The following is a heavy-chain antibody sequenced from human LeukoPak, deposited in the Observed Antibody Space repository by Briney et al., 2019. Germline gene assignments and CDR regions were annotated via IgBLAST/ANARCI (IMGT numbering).Heavy chain of an antibody. CDR1: GFTFSSYA. J-gene: IGHJ4*02. CDR2: ISGSGGST. V-gene: IGHV3-23*01. CDR3: ARDRPYSGYDSPSDY. Sequence: GGSLRLSCAASGFTFSSYAMSWVRQAPGKGLEWVSAISGSGGSTYYADSVKGRFTISRGNAKNSLYLQMNSLRAEDTAVYYCARDRPYSGYDSPSDYWGQGTLVTVSS. D-gene: IGHD5-12*01.